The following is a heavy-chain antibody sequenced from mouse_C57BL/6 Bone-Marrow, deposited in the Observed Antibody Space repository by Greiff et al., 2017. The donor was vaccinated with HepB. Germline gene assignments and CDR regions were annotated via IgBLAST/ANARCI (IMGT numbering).Heavy chain of an antibody. D-gene: IGHD2-5*01. V-gene: IGHV1-81*01. CDR2: IYPRNGNT. CDR1: GYTFTSYG. CDR3: AYSKIDAIDY. J-gene: IGHJ4*01. Sequence: VMLVEPGAELARPGASVKLSCKASGYTFTSYGISWVKQRTGQGLEWIGEIYPRNGNTYYNEKFKGKATLTADKSSSPAYMELRSLTSEDSAVYFCAYSKIDAIDYWGQGTSVTVSS.